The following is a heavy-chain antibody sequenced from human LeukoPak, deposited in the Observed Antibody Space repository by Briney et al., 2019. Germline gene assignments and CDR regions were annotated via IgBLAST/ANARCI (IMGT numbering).Heavy chain of an antibody. D-gene: IGHD6-6*01. J-gene: IGHJ4*02. CDR2: ISGSGGST. CDR1: GFTFSSYA. V-gene: IGHV3-23*01. Sequence: GGSLRLSCAAPGFTFSSYAMSWVRQAPGKGLEWVSAISGSGGSTYYADSVKGRFTISRDNSKNTLYLQMNSLRAEDTAVYYCAKDLIPYSSSSGADYWGQGTLVTVSS. CDR3: AKDLIPYSSSSGADY.